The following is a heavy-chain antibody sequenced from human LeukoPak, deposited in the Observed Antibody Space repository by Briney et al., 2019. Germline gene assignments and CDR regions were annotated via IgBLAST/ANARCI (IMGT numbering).Heavy chain of an antibody. CDR1: GASISSSSYY. D-gene: IGHD1-26*01. CDR2: IYHSGST. Sequence: SETLSLTCTVSGASISSSSYYWGWIRQPPGKRLEWIGSIYHSGSTYYNPSLKSRVTISVDTSKNQFSLKLSSVTAADTALYYCARRGLSGSYYYAFDIWGQGTMVTVSS. V-gene: IGHV4-39*07. J-gene: IGHJ3*02. CDR3: ARRGLSGSYYYAFDI.